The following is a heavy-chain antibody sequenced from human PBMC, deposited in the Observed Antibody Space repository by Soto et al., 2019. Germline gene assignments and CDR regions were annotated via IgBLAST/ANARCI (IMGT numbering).Heavy chain of an antibody. V-gene: IGHV4-4*02. CDR2: IYQSGAT. CDR1: GGSISNTNW. J-gene: IGHJ4*02. CDR3: ASGYSGYDYRVDY. D-gene: IGHD5-12*01. Sequence: QVQLQESGPGLVKPLGTLSLTCDVSGGSISNTNWWAWVRQASGKGLEWIGEIYQSGATKYTPSLESRSTISVDKSQNQFSLKLTSVTAADTAFYYCASGYSGYDYRVDYWGQGTLVTVSS.